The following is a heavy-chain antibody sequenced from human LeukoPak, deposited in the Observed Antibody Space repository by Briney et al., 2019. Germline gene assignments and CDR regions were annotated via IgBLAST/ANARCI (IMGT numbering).Heavy chain of an antibody. D-gene: IGHD6-19*01. CDR3: ASQWSSGWYADY. CDR2: INPNSGGT. V-gene: IGHV1-2*02. J-gene: IGHJ4*02. Sequence: ASVKVSCKASGYTFTGYYMHWVRQAPGQGLEWMGWINPNSGGTNYAQKLQGRVTMTTDTSTSTAYMELRSLRSDDTAVYYCASQWSSGWYADYWGQGTLVTVSS. CDR1: GYTFTGYY.